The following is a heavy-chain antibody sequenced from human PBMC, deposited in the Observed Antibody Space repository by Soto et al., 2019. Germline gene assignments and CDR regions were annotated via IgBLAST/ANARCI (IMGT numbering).Heavy chain of an antibody. CDR3: ARTSGYDSSYYYMDV. CDR1: GDRVSRNRAS. CDR2: TYYRSKWYN. J-gene: IGHJ6*03. V-gene: IGHV6-1*01. D-gene: IGHD5-12*01. Sequence: PSPTLSLTCALSGDRVSRNRASSDCIRQSPSRGLEWLGRTYYRSKWYNDYAVSVKSRITINPDTSKNQFSLQLNSVTPEDTAVYYCARTSGYDSSYYYMDVWGKGTTVTVSS.